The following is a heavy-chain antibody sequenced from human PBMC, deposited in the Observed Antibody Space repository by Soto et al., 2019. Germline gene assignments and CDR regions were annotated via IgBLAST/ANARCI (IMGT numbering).Heavy chain of an antibody. CDR2: ISWNSGSI. J-gene: IGHJ3*02. CDR1: GFTFDDYA. Sequence: EVQLVESGGGLVQPGRSLRLSCAASGFTFDDYAMHWVRQAPGKGLEWVSGISWNSGSIGYADSVKGRFTISRDNAKNSLYLQMNSLRAEDTALYYCAKLDDYGGRKEAFDIWGQGTIVTVSS. CDR3: AKLDDYGGRKEAFDI. V-gene: IGHV3-9*01. D-gene: IGHD4-17*01.